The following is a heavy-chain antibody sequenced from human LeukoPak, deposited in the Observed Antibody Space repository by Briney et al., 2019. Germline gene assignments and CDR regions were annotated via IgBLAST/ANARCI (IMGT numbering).Heavy chain of an antibody. J-gene: IGHJ5*02. CDR1: GGSFSGYY. CDR3: ARGPAYGDSTFDP. D-gene: IGHD4-17*01. Sequence: SETLSLTCAVYGGSFSGYYWSWIRQPPGKGLGWIGEINHSGSTNYNPSLKSRVTISVDMSKNQFSLKLSSVTAADTAVYYCARGPAYGDSTFDPWGQGTLVTVSS. V-gene: IGHV4-34*01. CDR2: INHSGST.